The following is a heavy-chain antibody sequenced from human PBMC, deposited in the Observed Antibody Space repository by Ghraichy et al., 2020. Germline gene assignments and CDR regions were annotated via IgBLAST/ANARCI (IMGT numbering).Heavy chain of an antibody. D-gene: IGHD2-2*01. CDR1: GFTFSTYA. J-gene: IGHJ6*02. Sequence: GGSLRLSCAASGFTFSTYAMTWVRQAPGKGLEWVSAISGRGNTYYGDSAKGRLTISRDNSKNTLYVQMNSLRAEDTAVYYCAKGIVPAARMSYYGMDVWGQGTTVTVSS. V-gene: IGHV3-23*01. CDR3: AKGIVPAARMSYYGMDV. CDR2: ISGRGNT.